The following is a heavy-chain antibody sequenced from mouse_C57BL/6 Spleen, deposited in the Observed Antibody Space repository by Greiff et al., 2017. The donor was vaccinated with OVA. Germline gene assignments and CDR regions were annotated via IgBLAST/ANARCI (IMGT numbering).Heavy chain of an antibody. V-gene: IGHV14-4*01. CDR3: TRYYGSYAMDY. Sequence: VHVKQSGAELVRPGASVKLSCTASGFNIKDDYMHWVKQRPEQGLEWIGWIDPENGDTEYASKFQGKATITADTSSNTAYLQLSSLTSEDTAVYYCTRYYGSYAMDYWGQGTSVTVSS. CDR1: GFNIKDDY. J-gene: IGHJ4*01. D-gene: IGHD1-1*01. CDR2: IDPENGDT.